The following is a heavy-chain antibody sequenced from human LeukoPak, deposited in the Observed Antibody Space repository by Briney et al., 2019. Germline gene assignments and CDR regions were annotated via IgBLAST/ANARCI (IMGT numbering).Heavy chain of an antibody. CDR1: GGSISSGSYY. V-gene: IGHV4-61*02. Sequence: PSETLSLTCTVSGGSISSGSYYWSWIRQPAGKGLEWIGRIYTSGSTNYNPSLKSRVTISVDTSENQFSLKLSSVTAADTAVYYCARESYYDFWSGYYDDAFDIWGQGTMVTVSS. J-gene: IGHJ3*02. CDR2: IYTSGST. D-gene: IGHD3-3*01. CDR3: ARESYYDFWSGYYDDAFDI.